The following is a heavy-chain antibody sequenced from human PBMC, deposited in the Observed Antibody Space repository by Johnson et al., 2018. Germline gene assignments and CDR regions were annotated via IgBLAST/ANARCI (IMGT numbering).Heavy chain of an antibody. D-gene: IGHD3-10*01. J-gene: IGHJ6*02. CDR2: ISYDGTNK. CDR3: AKDRVGITNYYYCGRDV. Sequence: VQLVESGGGVVQPGRSLRLSCAASGFTFSSYGMHWVRQAPGKGLEWVAVISYDGTNKYYAGSVKGRFNISRDNSKGRLYLQMNSLRAEDTAVYYRAKDRVGITNYYYCGRDVWGQGPAVTVSS. V-gene: IGHV3-30*18. CDR1: GFTFSSYG.